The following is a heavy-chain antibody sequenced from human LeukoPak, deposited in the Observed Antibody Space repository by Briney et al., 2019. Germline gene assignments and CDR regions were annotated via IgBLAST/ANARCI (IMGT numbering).Heavy chain of an antibody. D-gene: IGHD3-10*01. CDR3: ATSPTTYYYGSGPMGYFDY. J-gene: IGHJ4*02. CDR2: IYPGDSDT. Sequence: GESLKISCKGSGYSFTSYWIGWVRQMPGKGLEWMGIIYPGDSDTRYSPSFQGQVTISADKSISTAYLQWSSLKASDTAMYYCATSPTTYYYGSGPMGYFDYWGQGTLVTVSS. CDR1: GYSFTSYW. V-gene: IGHV5-51*01.